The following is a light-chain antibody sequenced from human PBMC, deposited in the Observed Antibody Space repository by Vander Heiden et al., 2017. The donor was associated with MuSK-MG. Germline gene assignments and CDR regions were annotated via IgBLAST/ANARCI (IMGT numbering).Light chain of an antibody. CDR1: QSVDSRA. J-gene: IGKJ2*01. CDR2: SAS. Sequence: IALTPSPGTLSLSPGERASLSCRASQSVDSRALAWYQQKPGQAPRLLIYSASTRATGIPDRFSGSGSGADFTLTISRLEPEDFAVYYCQYYAASDTFGHGTKLEIK. CDR3: QYYAASDT. V-gene: IGKV3-20*01.